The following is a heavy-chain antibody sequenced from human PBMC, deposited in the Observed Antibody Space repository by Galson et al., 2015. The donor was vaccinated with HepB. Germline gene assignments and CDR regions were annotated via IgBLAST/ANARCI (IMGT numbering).Heavy chain of an antibody. CDR3: ASTNSGSLIGGFDY. J-gene: IGHJ4*02. Sequence: SLRLSCAASGFTFSSYSMNWVRQAPGKGLEWVSYISSSSSTIYYADSVKGRFTISRDNAKNSLYLQMNSLRAEDTAVYYCASTNSGSLIGGFDYWGRGTLVTVSS. D-gene: IGHD1-26*01. CDR1: GFTFSSYS. V-gene: IGHV3-48*01. CDR2: ISSSSSTI.